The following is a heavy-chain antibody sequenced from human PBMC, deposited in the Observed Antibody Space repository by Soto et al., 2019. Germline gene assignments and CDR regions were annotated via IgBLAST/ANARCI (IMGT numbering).Heavy chain of an antibody. J-gene: IGHJ4*02. CDR3: ARGLISGSHYSGGWYYFDS. D-gene: IGHD1-26*01. V-gene: IGHV4-34*01. CDR2: INHSGSA. Sequence: PSETLSLTCDVYGGSFSGYIWTWIRQTPGKGLQWIGQINHSGSANYNPSLKSRVTISVHTSKSQFSLELSSVTAADTAVYYCARGLISGSHYSGGWYYFDSWGQGTQVP. CDR1: GGSFSGYI.